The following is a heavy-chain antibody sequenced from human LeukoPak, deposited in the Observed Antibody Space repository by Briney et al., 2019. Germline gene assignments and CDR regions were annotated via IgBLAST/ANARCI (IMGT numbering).Heavy chain of an antibody. J-gene: IGHJ4*02. CDR3: AREMRLPDSGDYPYFDY. Sequence: PGGSLRLSCAASGFTFSSYAMSWVRQAPGKGLEWVSAISGSGGSTYYADSVKGRFTISRDNSKNTLYLQMNSLRAEDTAVYYCAREMRLPDSGDYPYFDYWGQGTLVTVSS. CDR2: ISGSGGST. D-gene: IGHD4-17*01. CDR1: GFTFSSYA. V-gene: IGHV3-23*01.